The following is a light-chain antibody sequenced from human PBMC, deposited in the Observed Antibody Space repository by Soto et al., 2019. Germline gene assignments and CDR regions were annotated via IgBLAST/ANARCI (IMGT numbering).Light chain of an antibody. J-gene: IGLJ1*01. CDR1: SSNIGSNN. Sequence: VLTQPPSASGTPGQRVTISCSGSSSNIGSNNVNWYQQLPGAAPKLLIHSNNQRPSGVPDRFSGSKSGTSASLAISGLQSEDEADYYCAAWDDSLDGYVFGTGTKVTVL. CDR3: AAWDDSLDGYV. CDR2: SNN. V-gene: IGLV1-44*01.